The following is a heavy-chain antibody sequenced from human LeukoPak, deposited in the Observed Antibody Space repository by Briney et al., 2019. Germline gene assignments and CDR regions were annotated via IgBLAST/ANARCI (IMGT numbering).Heavy chain of an antibody. D-gene: IGHD3-22*01. V-gene: IGHV1-24*01. CDR2: FDPEDGET. J-gene: IGHJ4*02. Sequence: PGRSLRLSCAASGFTFSSYGMHWVRQAPGKGLEWMGGFDPEDGETIYAQKFQGRVTMTEDTSTDTAYMELSSLRSEDTAVYYCATDPQYDSSGYYFRWGQGTLVTVSS. CDR3: ATDPQYDSSGYYFR. CDR1: GFTFSSYG.